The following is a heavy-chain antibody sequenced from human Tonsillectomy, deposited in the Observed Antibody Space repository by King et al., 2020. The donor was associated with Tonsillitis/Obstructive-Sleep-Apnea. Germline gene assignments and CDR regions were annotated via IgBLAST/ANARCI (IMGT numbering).Heavy chain of an antibody. V-gene: IGHV3-9*01. Sequence: VQLVESGGGLVQPGRSLRLSCAASGFSFDDYAMYWVRQAPGKGLEWVSGISWNSGSIGYADSVKGRFTISRDNAKNSLYLQMNSLRAEDTAFYYCAKAGMGYCSSTSFYYFDYWGPGALVTVSS. D-gene: IGHD2-2*01. CDR3: AKAGMGYCSSTSFYYFDY. CDR1: GFSFDDYA. J-gene: IGHJ4*02. CDR2: ISWNSGSI.